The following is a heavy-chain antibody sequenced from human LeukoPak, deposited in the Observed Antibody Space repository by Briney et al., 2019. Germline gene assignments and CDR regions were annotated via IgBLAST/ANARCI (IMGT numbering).Heavy chain of an antibody. Sequence: TPGGSLRLSCAASGFTFSSYEMNWVRQAPGKGLEWVSSISSSSSYIYYADSVKGRFTISRDNAKNSLYLQTNSLRAEDTAVYYCARGVQQWLPTNTIGGYYFDYWGQGTLVTVSS. V-gene: IGHV3-21*01. CDR3: ARGVQQWLPTNTIGGYYFDY. CDR1: GFTFSSYE. D-gene: IGHD6-19*01. CDR2: ISSSSSYI. J-gene: IGHJ4*02.